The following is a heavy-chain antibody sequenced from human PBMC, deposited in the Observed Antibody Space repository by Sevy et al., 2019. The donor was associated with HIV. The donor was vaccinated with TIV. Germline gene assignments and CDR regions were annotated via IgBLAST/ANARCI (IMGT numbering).Heavy chain of an antibody. CDR3: ARDSSGYSVDY. D-gene: IGHD3-22*01. CDR2: ISYDGSNK. Sequence: GGSLRLSCAASGFTFSSYAMHWVRQAPGKGLEWGAVISYDGSNKYYADSVKGRFTISRDNSKNTLYLQMNSLRAEDTAVYYCARDSSGYSVDYWGQGTLVTVSS. V-gene: IGHV3-30*04. CDR1: GFTFSSYA. J-gene: IGHJ4*02.